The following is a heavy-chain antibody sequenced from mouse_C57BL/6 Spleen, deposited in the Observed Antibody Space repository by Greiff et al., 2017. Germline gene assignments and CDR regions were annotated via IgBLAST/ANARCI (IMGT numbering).Heavy chain of an antibody. CDR3: ASRSLAWGYYAMDY. Sequence: VQLQQSGPELVKPGASVKISCKASGYTFTDYYMNWVKQSHGKSLEWIGDINPNNGGTSYNQKFKGKATLTVDKSSSTAYMELRSLTSEDSAVYYCASRSLAWGYYAMDYWGQGTSVTVSS. D-gene: IGHD1-1*01. CDR2: INPNNGGT. V-gene: IGHV1-26*01. J-gene: IGHJ4*01. CDR1: GYTFTDYY.